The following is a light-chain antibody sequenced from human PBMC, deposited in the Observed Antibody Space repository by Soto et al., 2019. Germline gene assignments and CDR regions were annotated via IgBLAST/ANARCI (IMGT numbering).Light chain of an antibody. CDR1: SSDVGGYNF. Sequence: QSALTPPPSASGSPGQSVTISCTGTSSDVGGYNFVSWYQQHPDKAPKLMIYDVIKRPSGVPDRFSGSKSGNTASLTIYGLQAEDEADYYCCSYAGSYTHVFGTGTKVTVL. J-gene: IGLJ1*01. CDR2: DVI. CDR3: CSYAGSYTHV. V-gene: IGLV2-11*01.